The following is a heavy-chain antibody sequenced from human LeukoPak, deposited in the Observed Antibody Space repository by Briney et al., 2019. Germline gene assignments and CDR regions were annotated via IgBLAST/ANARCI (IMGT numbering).Heavy chain of an antibody. D-gene: IGHD5-12*01. CDR1: GFTVSSNY. V-gene: IGHV3-53*01. CDR2: IYSGGST. Sequence: GGSLRLSCAASGFTVSSNYMSWVRQAPGKGLEWVSVIYSGGSTYYADSVKGRFTISRDNSKNTLYLQMNSLRADDTAVYYCARGGGYSGYDYDYWGQGTLVTVSS. CDR3: ARGGGYSGYDYDY. J-gene: IGHJ4*02.